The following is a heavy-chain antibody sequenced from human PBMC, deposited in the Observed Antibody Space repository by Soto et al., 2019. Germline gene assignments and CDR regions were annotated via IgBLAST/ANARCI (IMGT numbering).Heavy chain of an antibody. J-gene: IGHJ5*02. CDR3: ARDAYCSGGSCYLGWFDP. CDR1: GYTFTSYG. D-gene: IGHD2-15*01. V-gene: IGHV1-18*04. Sequence: ASVKVSCKASGYTFTSYGISWVRQAPGQGLEWMGWISAYNGNTNYAQKLQGRVTMTTDTSTSTAYMELRSLRSDDTAVYYCARDAYCSGGSCYLGWFDPWGQGALVTVSS. CDR2: ISAYNGNT.